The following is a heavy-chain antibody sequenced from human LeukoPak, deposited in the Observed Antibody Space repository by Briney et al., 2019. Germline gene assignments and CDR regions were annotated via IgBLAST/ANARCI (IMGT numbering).Heavy chain of an antibody. CDR3: ASRVW. J-gene: IGHJ4*02. CDR1: TFTVSGDY. CDR2: IYTGGAT. Sequence: GGSLRLSCAASTFTVSGDYMSWVRQAPGEGLEWVSLIYTGGATYYADSVKGRFTISRDNSKKILFLQMNSLTAEDTAVYYCASRVWWGQGTLVTVSS. V-gene: IGHV3-53*01.